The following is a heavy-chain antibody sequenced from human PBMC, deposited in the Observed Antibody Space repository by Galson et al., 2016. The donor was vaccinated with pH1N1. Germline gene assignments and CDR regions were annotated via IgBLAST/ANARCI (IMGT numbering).Heavy chain of an antibody. Sequence: ETLSLTCAVFGGSFSNYQWTWIRQSPGKGLEWIGEISHTGSTNYNPSLWSRLTISIDTSKSQFSLSLRSVRAADTSIYYCARRGRWQQMGFWGQGTPVSVSS. J-gene: IGHJ4*02. CDR3: ARRGRWQQMGF. CDR1: GGSFSNYQ. V-gene: IGHV4-34*01. CDR2: ISHTGST. D-gene: IGHD5-24*01.